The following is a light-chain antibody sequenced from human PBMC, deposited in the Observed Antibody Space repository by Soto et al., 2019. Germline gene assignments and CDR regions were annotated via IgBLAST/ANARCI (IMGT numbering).Light chain of an antibody. CDR3: MLYMGGGLVV. CDR2: STN. J-gene: IGLJ2*01. Sequence: QTVVTQEPSFSVSPGGTVTLTCGLTSGSVSTTYYPSWYQQTPGQAPRTLIYSTNIRSSGVTDLFSGSILGNKAALTITGAQSDDESDYHCMLYMGGGLVVFGGGTKLTVL. CDR1: SGSVSTTYY. V-gene: IGLV8-61*01.